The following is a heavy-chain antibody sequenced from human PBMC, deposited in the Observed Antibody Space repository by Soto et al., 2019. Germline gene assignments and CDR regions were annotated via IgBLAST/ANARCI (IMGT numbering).Heavy chain of an antibody. CDR1: GFTFNHNW. J-gene: IGHJ4*02. V-gene: IGHV3-74*01. Sequence: DVQLVESGGGLVQPGGSLRLSCAASGFTFNHNWMHWVRQPPGKGLVWVSRLQSDGCSPDYAGCVKGRVTISRGNAKNTVSLKMNSLRPEDTAVYYCARSGSIDYLGRGTLDTVSS. CDR2: LQSDGCSP. CDR3: ARSGSIDY.